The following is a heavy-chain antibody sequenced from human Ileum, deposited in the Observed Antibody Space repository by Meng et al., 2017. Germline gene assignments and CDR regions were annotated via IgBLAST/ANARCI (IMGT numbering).Heavy chain of an antibody. V-gene: IGHV3-48*03. CDR3: VRFNSRDWFDP. CDR1: GFSFSSYE. D-gene: IGHD4-11*01. Sequence: GESLKISCETSGFSFSSYEMNWVRQAPGKGLEWISYINKRATTTHYADSVKGRFTISRDNDKNFVYLQMNSLRAEDTAVYYCVRFNSRDWFDPWGQGTLVTVSS. J-gene: IGHJ5*02. CDR2: INKRATTT.